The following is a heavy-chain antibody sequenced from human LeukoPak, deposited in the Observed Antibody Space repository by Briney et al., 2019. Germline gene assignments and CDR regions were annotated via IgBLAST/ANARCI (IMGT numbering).Heavy chain of an antibody. CDR3: ARQGGGDIAVAGKVGY. V-gene: IGHV6-1*01. D-gene: IGHD6-19*01. CDR1: GDSVSSNSAA. CDR2: THYRSKWYN. J-gene: IGHJ4*02. Sequence: SQTLSLTCAISGDSVSSNSAAWNWIRQSPSRGLEWLGRTHYRSKWYNDYAVSVESRIRINPDTSKNQFSLKLSSVTAADTAVYYCARQGGGDIAVAGKVGYWGQGTLVTVSS.